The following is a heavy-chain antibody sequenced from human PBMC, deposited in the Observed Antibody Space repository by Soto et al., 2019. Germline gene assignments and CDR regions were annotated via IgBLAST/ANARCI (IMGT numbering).Heavy chain of an antibody. V-gene: IGHV1-24*01. CDR2: FDPEDGET. D-gene: IGHD2-2*01. CDR3: ATSGYFVLVPAAMMGDFDM. J-gene: IGHJ3*02. CDR1: VYTLTELS. Sequence: HVQLVQSGAAVKKPGASVKVSCKVSVYTLTELSMHWVRQDPGKGREWMGGFDPEDGETIYAQKFKGRVTMTEDTSTDTAYMELSSLRSEYTAVYYCATSGYFVLVPAAMMGDFDMWGQGTMVTVSS.